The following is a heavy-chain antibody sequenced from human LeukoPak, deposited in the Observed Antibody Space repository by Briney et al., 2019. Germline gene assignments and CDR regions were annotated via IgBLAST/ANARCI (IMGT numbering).Heavy chain of an antibody. V-gene: IGHV3-23*01. Sequence: GGSLRLSCAASGFTFSSYAMSWVRQAPGKGLEWVSAISGSGGSTYYADSVKGRFTISRDNSKNTLYLQMNSLRAEDTAVYYCSKGANIGGDYGVFDYWGQGTLVTVSS. CDR1: GFTFSSYA. CDR3: SKGANIGGDYGVFDY. J-gene: IGHJ4*02. D-gene: IGHD4-17*01. CDR2: ISGSGGST.